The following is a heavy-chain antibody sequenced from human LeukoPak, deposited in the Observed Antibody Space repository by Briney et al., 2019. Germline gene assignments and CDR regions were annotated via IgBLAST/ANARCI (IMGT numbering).Heavy chain of an antibody. Sequence: ASVKVSCKASGYTFTSYYMHWVRQAPGQGLEWMGLINPYIGSTSYAQKFQGRVIMTRDMSTSTVYMDLSSLRSEDTAVYFCARAYGGNSYDYFDYWGQGTPVTVSS. J-gene: IGHJ4*02. CDR2: INPYIGST. CDR1: GYTFTSYY. CDR3: ARAYGGNSYDYFDY. V-gene: IGHV1-46*01. D-gene: IGHD4-23*01.